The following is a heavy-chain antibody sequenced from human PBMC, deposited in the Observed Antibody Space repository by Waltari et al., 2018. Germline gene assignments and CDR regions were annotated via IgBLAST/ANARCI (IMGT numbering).Heavy chain of an antibody. Sequence: QLQLQESGPGLVKPSETLSLTCTVSGGSISSSSYYWGWIRQPPGTGLEWIGSIYYSGSTYYNPSLKSRVTISVDTSKNQFSLKLSSVTAADTAVYYCARDPMSGYDFWSGYYRDYWGQGTLVTVSS. CDR1: GGSISSSSYY. V-gene: IGHV4-39*07. CDR2: IYYSGST. J-gene: IGHJ4*02. D-gene: IGHD3-3*01. CDR3: ARDPMSGYDFWSGYYRDY.